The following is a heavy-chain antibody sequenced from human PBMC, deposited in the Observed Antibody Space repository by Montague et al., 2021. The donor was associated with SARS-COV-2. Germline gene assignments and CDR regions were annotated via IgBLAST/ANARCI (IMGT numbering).Heavy chain of an antibody. CDR1: GGSFSGYY. CDR3: ARARPSVVVVAATAFDI. D-gene: IGHD2-15*01. J-gene: IGHJ3*02. CDR2: INHSGST. Sequence: SETLSLTCAVYGGSFSGYYWSWIRQPPGKGLEWIGEINHSGSTNYNPSLKSRVTISVDTSKNQFSLKLSSVTAADTAVYYRARARPSVVVVAATAFDIWGQGTMVTVSS. V-gene: IGHV4-34*01.